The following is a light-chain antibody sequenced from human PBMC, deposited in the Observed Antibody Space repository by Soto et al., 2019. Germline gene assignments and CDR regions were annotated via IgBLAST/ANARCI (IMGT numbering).Light chain of an antibody. CDR1: QGISSD. Sequence: DIQLTQSPSFLSACVGDRVTITCRASQGISSDLAWYQQKPGKAPNLLIHAASALQTGVPSRFSGSGSGTEFTLTISSLQPEDFATYYCQQLNTYPITFGQGTRLEIK. CDR2: AAS. CDR3: QQLNTYPIT. V-gene: IGKV1-9*01. J-gene: IGKJ5*01.